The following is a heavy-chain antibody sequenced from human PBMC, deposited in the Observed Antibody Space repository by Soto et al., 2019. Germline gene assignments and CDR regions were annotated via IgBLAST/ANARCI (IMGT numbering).Heavy chain of an antibody. J-gene: IGHJ4*02. CDR2: INPYSGGT. V-gene: IGHV1-2*02. Sequence: QVQLVQSGAEVKKPGASVKVSCKASGFTFTAYFLHWVRQAPGQGLEWMGWINPYSGGTNYAQKFQGRVTMTRDTSISTAYMELSSLRSDDTAVYFCARAQHSPFGAHRGSPLDSWGQGTLVAVSS. CDR3: ARAQHSPFGAHRGSPLDS. CDR1: GFTFTAYF. D-gene: IGHD2-21*01.